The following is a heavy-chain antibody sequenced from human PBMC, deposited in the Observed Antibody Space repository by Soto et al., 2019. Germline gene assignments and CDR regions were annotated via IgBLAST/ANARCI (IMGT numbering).Heavy chain of an antibody. Sequence: GGSLRLSCTASGFTFNTHWMHWVRQAPGKGLVWVSRIYFDGITTNYADSVKGRLTVSGDNAKNTVYLHVNTLRDEDTAVYYCARGGAMGVDYWGQGTLVTVSS. CDR2: IYFDGITT. D-gene: IGHD1-26*01. V-gene: IGHV3-74*01. CDR3: ARGGAMGVDY. CDR1: GFTFNTHW. J-gene: IGHJ4*02.